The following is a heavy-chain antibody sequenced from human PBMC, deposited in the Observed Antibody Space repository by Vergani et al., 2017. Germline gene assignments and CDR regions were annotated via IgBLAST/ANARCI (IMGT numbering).Heavy chain of an antibody. CDR2: IYTSGST. Sequence: QVQLQESGPGLVKPSQTLSLTCTVSGGSISSGSYYWSWIRQPAGKGLWWIGRIYTSGSTNYNPSLKSRVTISVDTSKNQFSLKLSSVTSADTALYYCARDLIAYYYDSSGSTLYWYFDLWGRGTLVTVSS. CDR3: ARDLIAYYYDSSGSTLYWYFDL. J-gene: IGHJ2*01. D-gene: IGHD3-22*01. CDR1: GGSISSGSYY. V-gene: IGHV4-61*02.